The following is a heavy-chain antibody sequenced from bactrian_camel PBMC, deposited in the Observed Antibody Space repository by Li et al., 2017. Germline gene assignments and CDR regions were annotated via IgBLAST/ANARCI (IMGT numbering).Heavy chain of an antibody. J-gene: IGHJ4*01. CDR1: GSTYSSLNC. Sequence: HVQLVESGGGLVQPGGSLRLACAASGSTYSSLNCVGWYRQAPGKQRELLAGVGTNGGMPHYAGSAAGRFTISQDQDTVYLQMNNLKPEDTAMYYCNAKLEVGYSGPWCAALSDYWGQGTQVTVS. CDR2: VGTNGGMP. CDR3: NAKLEVGYSGPWCAALSDY. V-gene: IGHV3S53*01. D-gene: IGHD5*01.